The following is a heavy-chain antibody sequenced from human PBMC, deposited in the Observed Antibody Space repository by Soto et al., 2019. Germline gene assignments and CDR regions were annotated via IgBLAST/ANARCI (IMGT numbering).Heavy chain of an antibody. CDR3: ARVRGTAGKRYFDY. CDR2: TYYSGST. D-gene: IGHD6-13*01. CDR1: GGSMSAYY. J-gene: IGHJ4*02. V-gene: IGHV4-59*01. Sequence: LSLTFTVSGGSMSAYYWNWMRQPPGKGLQWIGYTYYSGSTTYNPSLKSRVTISVDSSKNQSSLKLDSVTPADTAVYYCARVRGTAGKRYFDYWGPGTLVTVSS.